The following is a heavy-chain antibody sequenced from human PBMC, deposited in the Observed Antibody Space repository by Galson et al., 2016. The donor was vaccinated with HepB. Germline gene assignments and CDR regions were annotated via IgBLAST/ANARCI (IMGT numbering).Heavy chain of an antibody. V-gene: IGHV3-53*01. Sequence: SLRLSCAVSGFTVSSNYMSWVRQAPGKGLEWVAVFYSGASTYYADSVKGRFTISRDNSKNTLDLQMNSLRGDDTAVYYCARDVEGSSWQFGYFQNWGHGTLVTVSS. D-gene: IGHD6-13*01. CDR1: GFTVSSNY. CDR3: ARDVEGSSWQFGYFQN. CDR2: FYSGAST. J-gene: IGHJ1*01.